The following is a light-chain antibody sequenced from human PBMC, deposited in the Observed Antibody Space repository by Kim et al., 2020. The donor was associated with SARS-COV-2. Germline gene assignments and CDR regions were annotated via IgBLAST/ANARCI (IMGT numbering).Light chain of an antibody. Sequence: QSALTQPRSVSGSPGQSVTISCTGTSSDVGGYKYVSWYQHHPGKAPKLMIYDVSKRPSGVPDRFSGSKSGNTASLTISGLQAEDEADYYCCSYAGSFSWVFGGGTQLTVL. V-gene: IGLV2-11*01. CDR1: SSDVGGYKY. CDR3: CSYAGSFSWV. J-gene: IGLJ3*02. CDR2: DVS.